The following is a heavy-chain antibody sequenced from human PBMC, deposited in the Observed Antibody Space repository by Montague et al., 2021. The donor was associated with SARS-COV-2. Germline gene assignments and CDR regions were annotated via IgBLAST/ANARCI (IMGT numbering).Heavy chain of an antibody. CDR2: INHGGST. CDR1: GTSSSGYY. J-gene: IGHJ6*03. V-gene: IGHV4-34*01. D-gene: IGHD3-10*01. Sequence: SETLSLTCAVHGTSSSGYYWNWIRQPPGKGLEWIGEINHGGSTKYSPSLKSRLPISADTSKNQFSLKLTSVAAADTAVYYCARLRDGVVPSPILGVGPYYSYYYMDVWGRGTTVTVSS. CDR3: ARLRDGVVPSPILGVGPYYSYYYMDV.